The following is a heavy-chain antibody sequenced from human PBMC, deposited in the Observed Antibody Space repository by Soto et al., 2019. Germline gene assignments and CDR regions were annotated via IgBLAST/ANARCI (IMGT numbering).Heavy chain of an antibody. CDR2: IIPIFGTA. V-gene: IGHV1-69*13. CDR3: ARVKVRGVIIEHPFDY. Sequence: SVKVSCKASGGTFSSYAISLVRQAPGQGLEWMGGIIPIFGTANYAQKFQGRVTITADESTSTAYMELSSLRSEDTAVYYCARVKVRGVIIEHPFDYWGQGTLVTVSS. D-gene: IGHD3-10*01. J-gene: IGHJ4*02. CDR1: GGTFSSYA.